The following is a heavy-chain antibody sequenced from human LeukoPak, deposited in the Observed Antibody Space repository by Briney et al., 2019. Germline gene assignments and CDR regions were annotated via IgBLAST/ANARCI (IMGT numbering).Heavy chain of an antibody. CDR2: ITSGSGRT. CDR1: GFTSRSHD. J-gene: IGHJ4*02. CDR3: ARGGGFDF. D-gene: IGHD2-15*01. Sequence: GGSLRLSCAVSGFTSRSHDMSWVRQAPGKGLEWVSLITSGSGRTYYGDSVRGRFAISRDNSKNTVYLQMNSLRDEDTAVYYCARGGGFDFWGQGTLVTVSS. V-gene: IGHV3-23*01.